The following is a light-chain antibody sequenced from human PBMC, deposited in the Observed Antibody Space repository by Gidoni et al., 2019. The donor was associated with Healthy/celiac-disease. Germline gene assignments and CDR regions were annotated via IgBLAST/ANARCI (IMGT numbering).Light chain of an antibody. CDR2: SNN. CDR1: SSNNGSNT. CDR3: AAWDDSLNARV. Sequence: QSVLTQPPSAYGTPRQRVTISCSGSSSNNGSNTVHWYQQLPGTAPKLLIYSNNQRPSGVPDRFSGSKSGTSASLAISGLQSEDEADYYCAAWDDSLNARVFGGGTKLTVL. J-gene: IGLJ3*02. V-gene: IGLV1-44*01.